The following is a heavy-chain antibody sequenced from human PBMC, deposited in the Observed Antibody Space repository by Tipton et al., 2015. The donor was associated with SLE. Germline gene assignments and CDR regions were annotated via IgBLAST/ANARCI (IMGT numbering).Heavy chain of an antibody. Sequence: TLSLTCTVSGGSMSSYYWTWIRQPPGKGLEWIGNIYHSGSTYYNPSLKSRVTISVDTSKNQFSLKLSSVTAADTAVYYCARDSRVVVAARGGFDYWGQGTLVTVSS. CDR3: ARDSRVVVAARGGFDY. CDR1: GGSMSSYY. V-gene: IGHV4-59*08. D-gene: IGHD2-15*01. J-gene: IGHJ4*02. CDR2: IYHSGST.